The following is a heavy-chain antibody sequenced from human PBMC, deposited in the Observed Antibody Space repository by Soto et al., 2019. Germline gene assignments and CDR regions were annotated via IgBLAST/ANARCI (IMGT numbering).Heavy chain of an antibody. J-gene: IGHJ6*02. V-gene: IGHV3-23*01. CDR3: GKYSGSYPVYNGMTV. Sequence: EVQLLESGGGLVQPGGSLRLSCAASGLPFSTSAMNWVRQAPGKGLEWVSIISATSDAAYYAASVKGRFTTSRDNYQNTLYLQMDSLRPEDTAVYYCGKYSGSYPVYNGMTVWGQGTTVTVAS. CDR2: ISATSDAA. CDR1: GLPFSTSA. D-gene: IGHD1-26*01.